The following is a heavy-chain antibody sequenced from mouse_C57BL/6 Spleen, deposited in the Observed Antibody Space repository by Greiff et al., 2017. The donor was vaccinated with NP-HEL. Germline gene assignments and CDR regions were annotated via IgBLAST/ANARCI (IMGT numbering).Heavy chain of an antibody. V-gene: IGHV1-26*01. Sequence: EVQLQQSGPELVKPGASVKISCKASGYTFTDYYMNWVKQSHGKSLKWIGDINPNNGGTSYNQKFKGKATLTVDKSSSTAYLELRSLTSEDSAVYYCARPPQLGFDYWGQGTTLTVSS. CDR2: INPNNGGT. CDR3: ARPPQLGFDY. D-gene: IGHD4-1*02. J-gene: IGHJ2*01. CDR1: GYTFTDYY.